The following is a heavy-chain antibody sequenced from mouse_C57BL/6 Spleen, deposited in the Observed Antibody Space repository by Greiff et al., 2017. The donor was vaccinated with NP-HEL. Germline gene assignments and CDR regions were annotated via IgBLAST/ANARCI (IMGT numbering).Heavy chain of an antibody. D-gene: IGHD1-1*01. Sequence: QVQLQQSGAELVKPGASVKLSCKASGYTFTSYWMHWVKQRPGQGLEWIGMIHPNSGSTNYNEKFKSKATLTVDISSSTAYMQLSSLTSEDSAVYYCARTPYGSIFAYWGQGTLVTVSA. CDR3: ARTPYGSIFAY. V-gene: IGHV1-64*01. CDR2: IHPNSGST. J-gene: IGHJ3*01. CDR1: GYTFTSYW.